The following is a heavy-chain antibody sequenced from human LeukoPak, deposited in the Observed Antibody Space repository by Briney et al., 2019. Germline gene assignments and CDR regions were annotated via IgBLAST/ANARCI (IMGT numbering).Heavy chain of an antibody. CDR1: GGSISSYY. V-gene: IGHV4-4*07. J-gene: IGHJ6*03. CDR2: IYTSGST. D-gene: IGHD3-3*01. CDR3: ARDSADFWSGYSPAGYYYYMDV. Sequence: SETLSLTCTVSGGSISSYYWSWIRQPAGKGLEWIGRIYTSGSTNYNPSLKSRVTISVDKSKNQFSLKLSSVTAADTAVYYCARDSADFWSGYSPAGYYYYMDVWGKGTTVTVSS.